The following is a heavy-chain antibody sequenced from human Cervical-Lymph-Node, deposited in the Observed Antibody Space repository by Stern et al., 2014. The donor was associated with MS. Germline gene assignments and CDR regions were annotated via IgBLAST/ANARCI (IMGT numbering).Heavy chain of an antibody. J-gene: IGHJ4*02. V-gene: IGHV4-30-4*01. CDR2: IHNSGTT. D-gene: IGHD1-26*01. CDR3: SRDAEAYSLVFGY. CDR1: GGSISSAEYY. Sequence: QLQLQESGPGLVKPSQTLSLTCAVTGGSISSAEYYWSWIRQSPGKGLEWMGDIHNSGTTYYNPSLKSRGTISVDPPKKQFSLKVSSVTAADTAVYYCSRDAEAYSLVFGYWARGTLVTVSS.